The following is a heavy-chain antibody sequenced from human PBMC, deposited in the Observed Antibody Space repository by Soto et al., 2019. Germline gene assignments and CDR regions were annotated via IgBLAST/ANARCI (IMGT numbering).Heavy chain of an antibody. CDR3: ARDAYGAYAF. CDR2: VFYSGST. Sequence: ALFVSWAVSGSVYITGGYVWLWIRQHPGKGLEWIGYVFYSGSTYYNPSLKSRVTMSVDTSKNHFSLKLSSVTAADTAVYYCARDAYGAYAFWGQGTLVTVSS. D-gene: IGHD4-17*01. J-gene: IGHJ1*01. V-gene: IGHV4-31*11. CDR1: GSVYITGGYV.